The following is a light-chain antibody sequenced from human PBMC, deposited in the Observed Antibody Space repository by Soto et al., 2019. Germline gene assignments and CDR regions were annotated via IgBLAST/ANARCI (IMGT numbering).Light chain of an antibody. CDR3: QQRNNWPPT. CDR2: SAS. V-gene: IGKV3-11*01. CDR1: QSVRND. Sequence: EIVLTQSPATLFLSPGERATLSCRASQSVRNDLVWYHQKRGQAPRLLIYSASNRAAGIPPRFSASGSGTDFTLTISSLEPEDFAVYYCQQRNNWPPTFGGGTKVQMK. J-gene: IGKJ4*01.